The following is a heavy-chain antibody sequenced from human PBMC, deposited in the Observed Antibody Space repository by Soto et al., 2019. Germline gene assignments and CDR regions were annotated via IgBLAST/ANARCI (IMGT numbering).Heavy chain of an antibody. D-gene: IGHD3-10*01. V-gene: IGHV4-31*03. CDR2: IYYSGST. Sequence: QVQLQESGPGLVKPSQTLSLTCTVSGGSISSGGYYWSWIRQHPGKGLEWIGYIYYSGSTYYNPYLHSRVTISVDTSKDQFSLKLSSVAAADTAVYYCAGGPWPYYYGSGSSTFDYWGQGTLVTVSS. CDR3: AGGPWPYYYGSGSSTFDY. J-gene: IGHJ4*02. CDR1: GGSISSGGYY.